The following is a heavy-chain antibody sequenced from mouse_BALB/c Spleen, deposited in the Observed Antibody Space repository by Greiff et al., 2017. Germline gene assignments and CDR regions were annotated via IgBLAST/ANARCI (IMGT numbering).Heavy chain of an antibody. J-gene: IGHJ2*01. Sequence: QVQLKESGAELVRPGSSVKISCKASGYAFSSYWMNWVKQRPGQGLEWIGQIYPGDGDTNYNGKFKGKATLTADKSSSTAYMQLSSLTSEDSAVYFCARSAQDYWGQGTTLTVSS. CDR2: IYPGDGDT. CDR3: ARSAQDY. V-gene: IGHV1-80*01. CDR1: GYAFSSYW.